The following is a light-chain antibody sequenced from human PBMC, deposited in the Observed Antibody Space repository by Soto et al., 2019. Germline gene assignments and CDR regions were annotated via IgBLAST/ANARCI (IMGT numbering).Light chain of an antibody. CDR3: CSYGGGNNFYV. Sequence: QSVLTQPPSASGSPGQSVTISCTGTSSDIGTYDYVSWYQHLPDKAPKLIIYEVSKRPSGVPDRLSGSKSGNTASLTVSGLQAEDEGDYYCCSYGGGNNFYVFGTGTKAPS. V-gene: IGLV2-8*01. CDR2: EVS. CDR1: SSDIGTYDY. J-gene: IGLJ1*01.